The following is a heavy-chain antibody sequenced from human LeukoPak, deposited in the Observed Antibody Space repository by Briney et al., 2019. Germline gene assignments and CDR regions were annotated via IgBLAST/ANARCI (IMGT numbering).Heavy chain of an antibody. V-gene: IGHV4-59*11. Sequence: PSETLSLTCTVSGGSISSHYWSWIRQPPGKGLEWIGYIYYSGSTNYNPSLKSRVTISVDTSKNQFSLKLSSVTAADTAVYYCVRHLTVTTKHFDYWGQGTLVTVSS. CDR1: GGSISSHY. CDR2: IYYSGST. CDR3: VRHLTVTTKHFDY. D-gene: IGHD4-17*01. J-gene: IGHJ4*02.